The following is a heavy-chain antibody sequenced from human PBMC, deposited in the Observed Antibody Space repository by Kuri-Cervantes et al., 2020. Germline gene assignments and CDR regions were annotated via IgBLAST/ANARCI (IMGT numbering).Heavy chain of an antibody. Sequence: SVKVSCKASGYTFTGYYMHWVRQAPGQGLEWMGGIIPIFGTENYAQKFQGRVTITTDESTITAYMELSSLRSEDTAVYYCATGWGDRFGVFYYMDVWGKGTTVTVSS. V-gene: IGHV1-69*05. J-gene: IGHJ6*03. CDR2: IIPIFGTE. CDR3: ATGWGDRFGVFYYMDV. CDR1: GYTFTGYY. D-gene: IGHD3-10*01.